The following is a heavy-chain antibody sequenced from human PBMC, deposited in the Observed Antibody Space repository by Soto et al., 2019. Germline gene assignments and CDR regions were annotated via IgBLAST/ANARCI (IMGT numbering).Heavy chain of an antibody. J-gene: IGHJ6*02. V-gene: IGHV4-59*01. CDR3: ARGSLYYDFWSGYYTEDYYYGMDV. D-gene: IGHD3-3*01. Sequence: SETLSLSCTVSGGSISSYYWSWVRQPPGKGLEWIGYIYYSGSTNYNPSLKSRVTISVDTSKNQFSLKLSSVTAADTAVYYCARGSLYYDFWSGYYTEDYYYGMDVWGPGTTVT. CDR2: IYYSGST. CDR1: GGSISSYY.